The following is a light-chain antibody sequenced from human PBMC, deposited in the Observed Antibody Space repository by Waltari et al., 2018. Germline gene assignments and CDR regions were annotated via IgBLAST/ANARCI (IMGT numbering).Light chain of an antibody. Sequence: DIQMTQSPSTLSASVGDRVIITCRASDSINSGLAWYQQKPGKAPKLLIYKASSLESGVPSRFSGSGFGTEFALTISSLQPDDFATYYCQQYNAYALTFGGGTKVEIE. V-gene: IGKV1-5*03. CDR2: KAS. CDR3: QQYNAYALT. J-gene: IGKJ4*01. CDR1: DSINSG.